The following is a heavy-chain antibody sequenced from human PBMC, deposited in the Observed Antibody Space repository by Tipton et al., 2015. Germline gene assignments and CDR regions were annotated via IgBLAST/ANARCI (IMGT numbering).Heavy chain of an antibody. D-gene: IGHD4-17*01. CDR1: GFAFDDYA. J-gene: IGHJ4*02. V-gene: IGHV3-9*01. CDR2: INWNSAVI. CDR3: AAANDYGDSLFEY. Sequence: SLRLSCAASGFAFDDYAMHWVRQVPGKGLEWVSSINWNSAVIGYADSVKGRFTISRDNAKSSLHLQINSLRPEDTALYYCAAANDYGDSLFEYWGQGTLVTVSS.